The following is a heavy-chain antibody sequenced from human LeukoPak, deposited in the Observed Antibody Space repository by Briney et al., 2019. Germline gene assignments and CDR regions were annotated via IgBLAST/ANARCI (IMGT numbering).Heavy chain of an antibody. CDR2: INHSGST. V-gene: IGHV4-34*01. J-gene: IGHJ4*02. CDR3: TSIEVATIFSSQGQY. CDR1: GGSFSGYY. Sequence: SETLSLTCAVYGGSFSGYYWTWIRQPPGKGLEWIGEINHSGSTNYNPSLKSRVTISVDTSKDQFSLKLNSVTAADTAVYYCTSIEVATIFSSQGQYWGQGTLVTVSS. D-gene: IGHD5-24*01.